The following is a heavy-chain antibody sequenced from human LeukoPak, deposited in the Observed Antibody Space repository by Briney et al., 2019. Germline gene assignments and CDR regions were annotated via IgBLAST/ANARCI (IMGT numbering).Heavy chain of an antibody. V-gene: IGHV4-34*01. J-gene: IGHJ6*03. D-gene: IGHD2-2*02. CDR2: INHSGST. CDR3: ARTIRRFGYCSSTSCYSSSSASFYYYYYYMDV. Sequence: SETLSLTCAAYGGSFSGYYLSWVRQPPGKGLEWIGEINHSGSTNYNPSLKSRVTILVDTSKHQFSMRLSSVTAADTAVYYCARTIRRFGYCSSTSCYSSSSASFYYYYYYMDVWGKGTTVTVSS. CDR1: GGSFSGYY.